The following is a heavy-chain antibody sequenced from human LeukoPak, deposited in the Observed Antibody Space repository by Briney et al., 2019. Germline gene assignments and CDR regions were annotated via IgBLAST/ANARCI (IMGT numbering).Heavy chain of an antibody. CDR3: ARAVYYYDSSGYYYVYYFDY. D-gene: IGHD3-22*01. Sequence: SETLSLTCTVSGGSISSYYWSWIRQPAGKGLEWIGRIYTSGSTNYNPSLKSRVTMSVDTSKNQFSLKLSSVTAADTAVYYCARAVYYYDSSGYYYVYYFDYWGQGTLVTVSS. CDR2: IYTSGST. V-gene: IGHV4-4*07. J-gene: IGHJ4*02. CDR1: GGSISSYY.